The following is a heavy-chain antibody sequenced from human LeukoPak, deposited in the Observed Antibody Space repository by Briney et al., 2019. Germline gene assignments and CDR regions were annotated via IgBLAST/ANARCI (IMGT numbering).Heavy chain of an antibody. J-gene: IGHJ4*02. CDR2: INPNSGGT. V-gene: IGHV1-2*02. CDR3: ARDLGDPDCSGGSCHTDY. Sequence: GASVKVSCKASGYTFTGYYMHWVRQAPGQGLEWMGWINPNSGGTNYAQKFQGRVTMTRDTSISTACMELSRLRSDDTAVYYCARDLGDPDCSGGSCHTDYWGQGTLVTVSS. D-gene: IGHD2-15*01. CDR1: GYTFTGYY.